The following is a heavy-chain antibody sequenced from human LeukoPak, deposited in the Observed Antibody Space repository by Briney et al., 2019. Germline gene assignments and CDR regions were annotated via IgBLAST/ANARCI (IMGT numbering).Heavy chain of an antibody. Sequence: PGGSLRLSCAASGFTFSSYEMNWVRQAPGKGLEWVSYISSSGSTIYYADSVKGRFTISRDNAKNSLYLQMNSLRAEDTAFYYCARASIAVAGSFDYWGQGTLVTVSS. CDR3: ARASIAVAGSFDY. CDR2: ISSSGSTI. J-gene: IGHJ4*02. CDR1: GFTFSSYE. V-gene: IGHV3-48*03. D-gene: IGHD6-19*01.